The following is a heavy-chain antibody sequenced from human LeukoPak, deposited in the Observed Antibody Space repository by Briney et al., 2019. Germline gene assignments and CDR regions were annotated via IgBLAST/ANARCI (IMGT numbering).Heavy chain of an antibody. CDR2: IKQDESEK. CDR3: ATSSPRNYFDH. CDR1: EFSFSTYW. Sequence: QPGGSLRLSCAASEFSFSTYWMSWVRQAPGKGLEWVANIKQDESEKYYVDSVKGRFTISRDDSQNTIYLQMDSLRAEDTAVYYCATSSPRNYFDHWGQGTLVTVSS. J-gene: IGHJ4*02. D-gene: IGHD1-14*01. V-gene: IGHV3-7*01.